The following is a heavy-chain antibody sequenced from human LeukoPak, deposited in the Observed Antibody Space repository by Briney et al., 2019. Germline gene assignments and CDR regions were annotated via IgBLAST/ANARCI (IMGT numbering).Heavy chain of an antibody. J-gene: IGHJ3*02. V-gene: IGHV3-33*08. CDR3: ARAAYGSGDHGAFDI. Sequence: GGSLRLSCSASGFTFSSYGMHWVRQAPGKGLEWVAVIWYDGSNKYYADSVKGRFTISRDNSKNTLYLQMNSLRAEDTAVYYCARAAYGSGDHGAFDIWGQGTMVTVSS. CDR2: IWYDGSNK. CDR1: GFTFSSYG. D-gene: IGHD3-10*01.